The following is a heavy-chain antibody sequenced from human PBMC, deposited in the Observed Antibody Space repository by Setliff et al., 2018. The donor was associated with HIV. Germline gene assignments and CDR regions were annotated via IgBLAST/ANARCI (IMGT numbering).Heavy chain of an antibody. J-gene: IGHJ6*03. V-gene: IGHV4-39*07. CDR3: ASEAWTSYRSSSGYYYYYMDV. D-gene: IGHD6-6*01. Sequence: SETLSLTCTVSGGSIRNGLYYWHWIRQPPGKGLEWIGSVYYSGTTKYNPSLKSRVTISVDTSKNQFSLKLSSVTAADTAVYYCASEAWTSYRSSSGYYYYYMDVWGKGTTVTVSS. CDR2: VYYSGTT. CDR1: GGSIRNGLYY.